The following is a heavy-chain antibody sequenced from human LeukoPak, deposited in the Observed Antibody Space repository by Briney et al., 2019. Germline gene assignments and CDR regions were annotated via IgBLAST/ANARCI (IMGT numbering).Heavy chain of an antibody. Sequence: GESLKISCKGSGYSFTSYWIGWVRQMPGKGLEWMGIIYPGDSDTRYSPSFQGQVTISADKSISTAYLQWSSLKASDTAMYYCGGWYYDSRSSLGAFDIWGQGTMVTVSS. V-gene: IGHV5-51*01. CDR1: GYSFTSYW. CDR2: IYPGDSDT. D-gene: IGHD3-22*01. J-gene: IGHJ3*02. CDR3: GGWYYDSRSSLGAFDI.